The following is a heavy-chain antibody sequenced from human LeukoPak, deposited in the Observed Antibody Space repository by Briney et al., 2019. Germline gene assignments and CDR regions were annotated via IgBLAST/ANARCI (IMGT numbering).Heavy chain of an antibody. D-gene: IGHD1-26*01. V-gene: IGHV3-23*01. CDR1: GVTFSSYA. Sequence: GGSLRLSCAASGVTFSSYAMSWVRQAPGKGLEWGSAISGSGGSTYYADSVKGRFTISSDTSKNTLYLQMNSLRAEDTAVYYCAKGRYSGSYYNWFDPWGQGTLVTVSS. CDR3: AKGRYSGSYYNWFDP. J-gene: IGHJ5*02. CDR2: ISGSGGST.